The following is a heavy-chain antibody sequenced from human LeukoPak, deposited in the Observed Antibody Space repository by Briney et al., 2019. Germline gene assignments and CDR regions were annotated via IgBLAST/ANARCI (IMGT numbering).Heavy chain of an antibody. CDR1: EFTFTNYG. J-gene: IGHJ4*02. CDR2: ISNDGTDK. V-gene: IGHV3-30-3*01. CDR3: ARVRVILTTMASFSY. D-gene: IGHD3-9*01. Sequence: GGSLRLSCTASEFTFTNYGMHWVRQAPGKGLEWVAVISNDGTDKYYADSVKGRFTISRDNSENTLYLQLNSLRPGDTAVYYCARVRVILTTMASFSYWGLGTLVTVSS.